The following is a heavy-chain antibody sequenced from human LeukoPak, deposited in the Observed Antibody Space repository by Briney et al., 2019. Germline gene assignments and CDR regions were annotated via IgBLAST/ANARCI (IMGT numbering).Heavy chain of an antibody. D-gene: IGHD6-13*01. CDR1: GYTFTSYG. V-gene: IGHV1-18*01. CDR3: AREEWRQLVGGTGYFDY. J-gene: IGHJ4*02. CDR2: ISAYNGNT. Sequence: GASVKVSCKASGYTFTSYGISWVRQAPGQGREWMGWISAYNGNTNYAQKLQGRVTMTTDTSTSTAYMELRSLRSDDTAVYYCAREEWRQLVGGTGYFDYWGQGTLVTVSS.